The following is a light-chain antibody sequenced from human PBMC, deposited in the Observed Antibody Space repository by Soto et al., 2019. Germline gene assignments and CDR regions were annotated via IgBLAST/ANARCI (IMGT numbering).Light chain of an antibody. V-gene: IGKV3-20*01. CDR2: GAS. Sequence: ESMLTQSPGTLSLSPGERATISCRASQSISSRYLTWYQHKPGQAPRLLIYGASIRATGIPDRFSGSGSGTDFTLTISRLEPEDFAVYYCQQFRSSPPAFTFGQGTKLEI. CDR3: QQFRSSPPAFT. J-gene: IGKJ2*01. CDR1: QSISSRY.